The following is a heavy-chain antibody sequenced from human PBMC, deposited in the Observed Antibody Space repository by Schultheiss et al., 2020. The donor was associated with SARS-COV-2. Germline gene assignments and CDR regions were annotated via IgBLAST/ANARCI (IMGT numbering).Heavy chain of an antibody. J-gene: IGHJ4*02. CDR1: GFTFSGSA. CDR3: TRLDTVTHGRTFDY. Sequence: GALKISCAASGFTFSGSAMHWVRQASGKGLEWVGRIRSKANSYATAYAASVKGRFTISRDDSKNTAYLQMNSLKTEDTAVYYCTRLDTVTHGRTFDYWGQGTLVTVSS. V-gene: IGHV3-73*01. CDR2: IRSKANSYAT. D-gene: IGHD4-17*01.